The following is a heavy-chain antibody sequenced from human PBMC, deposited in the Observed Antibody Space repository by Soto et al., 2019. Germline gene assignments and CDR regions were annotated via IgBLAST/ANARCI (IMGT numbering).Heavy chain of an antibody. CDR2: IYNSGTT. CDR1: GYSISSSNW. V-gene: IGHV4-28*01. CDR3: ARSDIPLPIYS. D-gene: IGHD2-15*01. Sequence: QGQLQESGPGLVKPSDTLSLTCAVSGYSISSSNWWGWIRQPPGKGLEWIGYIYNSGTTYHNPSLTSQASMSVDPSLNPCSLRLPSVTAVAPPVYSCARSDIPLPIYSWGRGPLLTVSS. J-gene: IGHJ4*02.